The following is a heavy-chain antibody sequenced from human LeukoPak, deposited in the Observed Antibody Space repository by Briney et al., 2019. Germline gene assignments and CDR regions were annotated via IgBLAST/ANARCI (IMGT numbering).Heavy chain of an antibody. Sequence: GGSLILSCAASAFKFSSYAMNWVRQAPGKGLEWVAGISGGGAGTYYVDSVKGRFTISRDDSKNTLYLQMNSLGAEDTAVYYCAKLVSTTQMGDYWGQGTPVTVSS. J-gene: IGHJ4*02. CDR2: ISGGGAGT. D-gene: IGHD2/OR15-2a*01. V-gene: IGHV3-23*01. CDR3: AKLVSTTQMGDY. CDR1: AFKFSSYA.